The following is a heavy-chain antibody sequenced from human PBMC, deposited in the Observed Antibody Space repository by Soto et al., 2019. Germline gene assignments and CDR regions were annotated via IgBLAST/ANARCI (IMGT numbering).Heavy chain of an antibody. CDR1: GFTFSSYA. CDR2: INVDDST. V-gene: IGHV3-23*01. Sequence: GGSLRLSCAASGFTFSSYAMSWVRQAPGKGLEWVSSINVDDSTYYANSVKGRFTISRDNSKNTVNLQMNSLRADDTAVYYCAQNYYLDNWAQGTLVTVSS. CDR3: AQNYYLDN. J-gene: IGHJ4*02.